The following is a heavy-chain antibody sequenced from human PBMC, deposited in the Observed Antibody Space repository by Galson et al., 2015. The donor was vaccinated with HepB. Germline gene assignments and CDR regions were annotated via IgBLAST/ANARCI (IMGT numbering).Heavy chain of an antibody. J-gene: IGHJ6*02. CDR3: VRDPRNFYCSGVSCYTSGMDV. V-gene: IGHV3-21*06. CDR1: GFTFSRYN. D-gene: IGHD2-2*02. Sequence: SLRLSCATSGFTFSRYNINWVRQAPGKGLEWVSSITPGSTYTFYADSVKGRFTISRDDANNSLYLQMNGLRAEDTAVYYCVRDPRNFYCSGVSCYTSGMDVWGQGTTVTVSS. CDR2: ITPGSTYT.